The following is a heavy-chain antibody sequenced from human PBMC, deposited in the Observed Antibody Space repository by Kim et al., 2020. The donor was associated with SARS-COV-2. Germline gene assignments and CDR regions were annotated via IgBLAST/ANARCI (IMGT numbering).Heavy chain of an antibody. D-gene: IGHD6-19*01. CDR1: GFPFDDYA. V-gene: IGHV3-43*02. CDR3: AKDGSSASGPFDY. J-gene: IGHJ4*02. CDR2: ISGDGGTP. Sequence: GGSLRLSCAASGFPFDDYALHWVRQPPGKGLEWVPLISGDGGTPYYADSVKGQFTISRNNSDNSLYLQMNSLRTEETAFYYCAKDGSSASGPFDYWGQGTLVTVSS.